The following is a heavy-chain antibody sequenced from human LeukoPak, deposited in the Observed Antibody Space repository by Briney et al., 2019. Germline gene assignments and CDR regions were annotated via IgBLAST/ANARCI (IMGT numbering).Heavy chain of an antibody. Sequence: SETLSLTCTVSGGSISSSSYYWGWIRQPPGKGLEWIGSIYYSGSTYYNPSLKSRVTISVDTSKNQFSLKLSSVTAADTAMYYCASRGEIQLWYSFDYWGQGTLVTVSS. D-gene: IGHD5-18*01. CDR2: IYYSGST. J-gene: IGHJ4*02. V-gene: IGHV4-39*01. CDR1: GGSISSSSYY. CDR3: ASRGEIQLWYSFDY.